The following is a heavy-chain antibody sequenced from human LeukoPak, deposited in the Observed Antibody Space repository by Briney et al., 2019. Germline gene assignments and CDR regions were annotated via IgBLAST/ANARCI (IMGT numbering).Heavy chain of an antibody. V-gene: IGHV4-34*01. Sequence: SETLSLTCAVYGGSFSGYYWSWIRQPPGKGLEWIGEVNPSGSTNYNPSLKSRVTISVDTSKNQFSLKLSSVTAADTAVYYCARGRGTSYFDYWGQGTLVTVSS. J-gene: IGHJ4*02. CDR2: VNPSGST. CDR1: GGSFSGYY. CDR3: ARGRGTSYFDY.